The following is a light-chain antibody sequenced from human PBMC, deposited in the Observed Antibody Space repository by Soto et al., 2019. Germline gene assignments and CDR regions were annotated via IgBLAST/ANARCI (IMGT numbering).Light chain of an antibody. CDR2: GAV. CDR3: QQYFDWPRYT. Sequence: EIVMTQSPATLSVSPGERATLSCRASQSVATSVAWYQQTPGQAPRVLIYGAVTRATAIPVRFSGSGSGTEFTLTITSPQSEDSAVYYCQQYFDWPRYTFGQGTKLEIK. V-gene: IGKV3D-15*01. CDR1: QSVATS. J-gene: IGKJ2*01.